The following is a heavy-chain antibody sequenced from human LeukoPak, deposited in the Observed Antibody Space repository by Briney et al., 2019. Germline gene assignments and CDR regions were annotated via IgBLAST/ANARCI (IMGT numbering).Heavy chain of an antibody. CDR2: INPSGGST. D-gene: IGHD3-16*02. CDR3: ARRLGELSYPSYYYYYYMDV. V-gene: IGHV1-2*02. J-gene: IGHJ6*03. CDR1: GYTFTGYY. Sequence: GASVKVSCKASGYTFTGYYMHWVRQAPGQGLEWMGIINPSGGSTSYAQKFQGRVTMTRDTSISTAYMELSRLRSDDTAVYYCARRLGELSYPSYYYYYYMDVWGKGTTVTVSS.